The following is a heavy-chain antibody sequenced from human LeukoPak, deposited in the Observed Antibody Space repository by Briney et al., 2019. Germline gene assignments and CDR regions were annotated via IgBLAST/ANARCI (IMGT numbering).Heavy chain of an antibody. CDR3: ARVSSQNTMIVVVITGTFDY. D-gene: IGHD3-22*01. V-gene: IGHV1-18*01. CDR2: ISAYNGNT. Sequence: ASVKVSCKASGYTFTSYGISWVRQAPGQGLEWMGWISAYNGNTNYAQKLQGRVTMTTDTSTSTAYMERRSLRSDDTAVYYCARVSSQNTMIVVVITGTFDYWGQGTLVTVSS. CDR1: GYTFTSYG. J-gene: IGHJ4*02.